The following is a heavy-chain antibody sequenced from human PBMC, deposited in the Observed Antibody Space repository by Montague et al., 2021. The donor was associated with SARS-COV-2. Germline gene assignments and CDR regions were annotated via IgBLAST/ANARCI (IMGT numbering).Heavy chain of an antibody. CDR2: ISSSGSTI. D-gene: IGHD3-10*01. CDR3: ARDGRFGELDY. Sequence: SLRLSRAASGFTFRTYEMNWVRQAPGKGLEWVSYISSSGSTIYYADSVKGRFTISRDNAKNSLYLQMNSLRAEDTAVYYCARDGRFGELDYWGQGTLVTVSA. V-gene: IGHV3-48*03. J-gene: IGHJ4*02. CDR1: GFTFRTYE.